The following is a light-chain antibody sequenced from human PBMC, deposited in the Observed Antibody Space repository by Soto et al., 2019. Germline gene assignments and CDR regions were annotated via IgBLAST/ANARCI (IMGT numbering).Light chain of an antibody. J-gene: IGKJ1*01. Sequence: DIQMTQSPSSLSASVRDRVTITCRASQGISNFLAWHQQKPGKVPKLLIYAASTLQSGVPSRFSGSGSGTDFTLTITSLQPEDVATYYCQKYNSAPWTFGQGTKVEIK. CDR1: QGISNF. V-gene: IGKV1-27*01. CDR2: AAS. CDR3: QKYNSAPWT.